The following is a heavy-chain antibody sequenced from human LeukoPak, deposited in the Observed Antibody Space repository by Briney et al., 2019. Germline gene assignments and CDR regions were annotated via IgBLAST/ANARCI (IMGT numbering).Heavy chain of an antibody. CDR2: IYYRGST. V-gene: IGHV4-59*12. CDR1: GGSISNYY. Sequence: PSETLSLTCTVSGGSISNYYWSWIRQPPGKGLEWIGYIYYRGSTNYNPSLKSRVAMSVDLTKNQLSLKLTSVTAADTAMYYCARKDGDYWGRGTLVTVSS. J-gene: IGHJ4*02. CDR3: ARKDGDY.